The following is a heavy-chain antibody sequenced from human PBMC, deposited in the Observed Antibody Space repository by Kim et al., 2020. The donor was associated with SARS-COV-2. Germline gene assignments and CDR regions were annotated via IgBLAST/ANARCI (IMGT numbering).Heavy chain of an antibody. CDR2: IWYDGSNK. Sequence: GGSLRLSCAASGFTFSSYGMHWVRQAPGKGLEWVAVIWYDGSNKYYADSVKGRFTISRDNSKNTLYLQMNSLRAEDTAVYYCARGPRYCRGGSCFGNWFDPWGQGTLVTVSS. CDR3: ARGPRYCRGGSCFGNWFDP. V-gene: IGHV3-33*01. CDR1: GFTFSSYG. J-gene: IGHJ5*02. D-gene: IGHD2-15*01.